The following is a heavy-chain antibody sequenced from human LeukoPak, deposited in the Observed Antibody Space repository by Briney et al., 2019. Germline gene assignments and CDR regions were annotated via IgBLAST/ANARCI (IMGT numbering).Heavy chain of an antibody. V-gene: IGHV3-21*01. CDR1: GLTFSSYS. CDR2: ISGSSTYI. Sequence: GGSLRLSCAASGLTFSSYSINWVRQAPGKGLEWVSSISGSSTYIYYADSVKGRFTISRDNAKNSLYLQMNSLRAEDSAVYYCARHRSSSWLDAFDIWGQGTMVTVSS. CDR3: ARHRSSSWLDAFDI. D-gene: IGHD6-6*01. J-gene: IGHJ3*02.